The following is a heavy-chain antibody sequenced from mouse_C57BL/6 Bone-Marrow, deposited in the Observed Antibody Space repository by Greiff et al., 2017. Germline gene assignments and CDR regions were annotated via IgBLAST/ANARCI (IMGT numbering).Heavy chain of an antibody. CDR3: ARFYGIAWFAY. J-gene: IGHJ3*01. CDR2: ISNKANGTKT. V-gene: IGHV7-3*01. Sequence: EVMLVESGGGLVQPGGSLSLSCAASGFTFTDYYMSWVSQPPGKALEWFGFISNKANGTKTEYSASVKGRFTISRDNSQSILYLQMNALRAEDSATYYCARFYGIAWFAYWGQGTLVTVSA. D-gene: IGHD2-1*01. CDR1: GFTFTDYY.